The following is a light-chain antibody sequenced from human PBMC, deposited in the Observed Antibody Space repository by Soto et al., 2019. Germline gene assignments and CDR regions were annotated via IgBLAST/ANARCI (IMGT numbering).Light chain of an antibody. CDR2: TAS. CDR1: QGISNY. Sequence: DIQMTQSPSYLSASAGDRVTITCRASQGISNYLAWYQQRPGKVPKLLIYTASTLQSGVPSRFSGSGSGAEFTLTISSLQPEDVATYYCQKYNSAPWTFGQGTKVEIK. J-gene: IGKJ1*01. CDR3: QKYNSAPWT. V-gene: IGKV1-27*01.